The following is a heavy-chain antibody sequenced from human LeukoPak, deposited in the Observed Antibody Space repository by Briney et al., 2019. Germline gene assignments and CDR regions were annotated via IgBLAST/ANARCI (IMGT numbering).Heavy chain of an antibody. Sequence: GASVKVSCKASGYTFTSYAMNWVRQAPGQGLEWMGWINTNTGNPTYAQGFAGRFVFSLDTSVSTAYLQINSLKAEDTAVYYCARGITRTAYGSFGDLASWGQGTLVTVSS. D-gene: IGHD3-10*01. CDR2: INTNTGNP. CDR3: ARGITRTAYGSFGDLAS. CDR1: GYTFTSYA. J-gene: IGHJ4*02. V-gene: IGHV7-4-1*02.